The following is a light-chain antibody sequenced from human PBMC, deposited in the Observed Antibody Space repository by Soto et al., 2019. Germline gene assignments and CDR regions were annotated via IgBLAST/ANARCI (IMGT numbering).Light chain of an antibody. CDR3: HQYGSSPAT. V-gene: IGKV3-20*01. J-gene: IGKJ1*01. CDR1: QSVSSSF. Sequence: EIVLTQSPGTLSLSPGERAALYCRASQSVSSSFLAWYQQKPGQAPRLLIYGASSRATGIPDRFSGSGSGTDFTLTISRLEPEDFAVYYCHQYGSSPATFGQGTKVDIK. CDR2: GAS.